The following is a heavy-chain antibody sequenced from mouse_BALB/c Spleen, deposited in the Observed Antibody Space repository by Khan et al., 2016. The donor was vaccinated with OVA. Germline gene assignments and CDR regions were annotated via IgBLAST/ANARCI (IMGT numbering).Heavy chain of an antibody. J-gene: IGHJ4*01. CDR1: GYTFTTAG. D-gene: IGHD1-2*01. Sequence: QIQLVQSGPELKKPGETVRISCKASGYTFTTAGMQWVQKMPGKGLKWIGWINTHSGVPKYAEDFKGRFAFSLETSASTAYLQITKLKNEDTATYFCAIGGAAYIRNDGGAIEYWSQGTSVTVSS. V-gene: IGHV9-4*02. CDR3: AIGGAAYIRNDGGAIEY. CDR2: INTHSGVP.